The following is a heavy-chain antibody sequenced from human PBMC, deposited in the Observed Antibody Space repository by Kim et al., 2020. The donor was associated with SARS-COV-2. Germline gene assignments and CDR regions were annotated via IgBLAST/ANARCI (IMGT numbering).Heavy chain of an antibody. Sequence: SVKVSCKASGGTFSSYAISWVRQAPGQGLEWMGGIIPIFGTANYAQKFQGRVTITADESTSTAYMELSSLRSEDTAVYYCARDEGIAAAGIRDYYYYGMDVWGQGTTVTVSS. CDR2: IIPIFGTA. CDR3: ARDEGIAAAGIRDYYYYGMDV. CDR1: GGTFSSYA. J-gene: IGHJ6*02. D-gene: IGHD6-13*01. V-gene: IGHV1-69*13.